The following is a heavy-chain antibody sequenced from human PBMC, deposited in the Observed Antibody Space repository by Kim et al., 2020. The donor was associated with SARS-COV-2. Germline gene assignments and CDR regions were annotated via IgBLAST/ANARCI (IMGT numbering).Heavy chain of an antibody. CDR2: IYYSGST. D-gene: IGHD3-10*01. Sequence: SETLSLTCTVSGGSVSSGSYYWSWIRQPPGKGLEWIGYIYYSGSTNYNPSLKSRVTISVDTSKNQFSLKLSSVTAADTAVYYCASLGLTYYYGSGSYPNNWFDPWGQGTLVTVSS. V-gene: IGHV4-61*01. CDR3: ASLGLTYYYGSGSYPNNWFDP. J-gene: IGHJ5*02. CDR1: GGSVSSGSYY.